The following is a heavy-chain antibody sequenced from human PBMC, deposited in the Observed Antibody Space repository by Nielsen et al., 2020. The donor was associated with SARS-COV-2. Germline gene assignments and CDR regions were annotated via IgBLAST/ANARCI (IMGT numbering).Heavy chain of an antibody. CDR3: ARLSPVVQFPSYWYFDL. D-gene: IGHD2-2*01. J-gene: IGHJ2*01. CDR2: MNPTSGNT. CDR1: GYTFTSYD. V-gene: IGHV1-8*01. Sequence: ASVKVSCKASGYTFTSYDINWVRQATGQGLEWMGWMNPTSGNTGYAQKFQGRVTMTRNTSISTAYMELSSLRSEDTAVYYCARLSPVVQFPSYWYFDLWGRGTLVTVSS.